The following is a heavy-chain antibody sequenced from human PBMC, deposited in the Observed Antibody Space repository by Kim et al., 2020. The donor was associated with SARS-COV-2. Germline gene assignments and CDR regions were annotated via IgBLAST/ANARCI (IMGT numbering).Heavy chain of an antibody. J-gene: IGHJ4*02. CDR2: SYI. Sequence: SYIYYADSVKGRFTISRDNAKNSLYLQMNSLRAEDTAVYYCARFAELPLFGGQGTLVTVSS. V-gene: IGHV3-21*01. D-gene: IGHD3-10*01. CDR3: ARFAELPLF.